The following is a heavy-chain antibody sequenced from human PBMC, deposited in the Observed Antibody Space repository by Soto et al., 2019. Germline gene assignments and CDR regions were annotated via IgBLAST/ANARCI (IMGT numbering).Heavy chain of an antibody. J-gene: IGHJ4*02. CDR1: GFTFSNYW. Sequence: EVQLVESGGGLVQPGGSLRLSCAASGFTFSNYWMSWVRQAPGKGLEWVANIKQDGSQNYYVDSVKGRFTTSIDNTKNSVYPPMNSLRAEDTAVYYCARDHINGWKVDYWGRGTLVTVSS. D-gene: IGHD6-19*01. CDR2: IKQDGSQN. V-gene: IGHV3-7*01. CDR3: ARDHINGWKVDY.